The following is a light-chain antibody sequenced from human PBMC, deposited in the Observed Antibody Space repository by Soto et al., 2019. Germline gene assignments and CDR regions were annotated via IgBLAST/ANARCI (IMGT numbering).Light chain of an antibody. J-gene: IGKJ5*01. CDR3: QQANSFPIP. CDR1: QGIRND. V-gene: IGKV1-6*01. Sequence: IQMTQSPATLSASVGDTVTVICRASQGIRNDLGWYQQKPGKAPKLLIYAASSLQSGVPSRFSGSGSGTDFTLTISSLQPEDFAIYYCQQANSFPIPFGHGTRLAI. CDR2: AAS.